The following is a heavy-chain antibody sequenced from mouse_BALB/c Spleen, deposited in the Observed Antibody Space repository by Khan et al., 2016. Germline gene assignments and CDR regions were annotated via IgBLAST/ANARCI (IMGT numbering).Heavy chain of an antibody. CDR2: ISYSGTT. CDR1: GDSFTSGY. V-gene: IGHV3-8*02. D-gene: IGHD2-2*01. Sequence: EVQLQESGPSLVKPSQTLSLTCSVTGDSFTSGYWNWIRKSPGNKLEYMGYISYSGTTNYNPSLISRVSITRDTSKNQYYLLLNSVTTEDTATYYCARYDGYDPCSSLDVWGPGTTVTVCS. CDR3: ARYDGYDPCSSLDV. J-gene: IGHJ1*01.